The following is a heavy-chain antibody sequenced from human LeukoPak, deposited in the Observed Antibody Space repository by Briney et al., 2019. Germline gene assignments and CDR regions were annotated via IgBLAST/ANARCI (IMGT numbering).Heavy chain of an antibody. CDR1: GGSFSGYY. J-gene: IGHJ5*02. CDR3: ARGRAARHNWFDP. V-gene: IGHV4-34*01. D-gene: IGHD6-6*01. Sequence: SETLSLTCAVYGGSFSGYYWSWIRQPPGKGLEWIGEINHSGSTNYNPSLKSRVTISVDTSKNQFSLKPSSVTAADTAVYYCARGRAARHNWFDPWGQGTLVTVSS. CDR2: INHSGST.